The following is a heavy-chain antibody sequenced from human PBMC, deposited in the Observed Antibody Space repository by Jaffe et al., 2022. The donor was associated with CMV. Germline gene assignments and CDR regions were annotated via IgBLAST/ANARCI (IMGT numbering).Heavy chain of an antibody. V-gene: IGHV3-33*08. CDR1: GFTFSSYG. CDR2: IWYDGSNK. D-gene: IGHD5-18*01. CDR3: ARASGDTAMAVRY. Sequence: QVQLVESGGGVVQPGRSLRLSCAASGFTFSSYGMHWVRQAPGKGLEWVAVIWYDGSNKYYADSVKGRFTISRDNSKNTLYLQMNSLRAEDTAVYYCARASGDTAMAVRYWGQGTLVTVSS. J-gene: IGHJ4*02.